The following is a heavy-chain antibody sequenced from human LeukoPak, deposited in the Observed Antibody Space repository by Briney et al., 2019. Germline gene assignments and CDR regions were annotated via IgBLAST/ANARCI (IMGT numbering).Heavy chain of an antibody. V-gene: IGHV4-38-2*02. CDR2: IYHSGST. CDR1: GYSISSGYY. Sequence: SETLSLTCTVSGYSISSGYYWGWIRQPPGKGLEWIGSIYHSGSTYYNPSLKSRVTISVDTSKNQFSLKLSSVTAADTAVYYCASPAMAFIDQGRYNYYYYMDVWGQGTLVTVSS. CDR3: ASPAMAFIDQGRYNYYYYMDV. D-gene: IGHD5-18*01. J-gene: IGHJ6*03.